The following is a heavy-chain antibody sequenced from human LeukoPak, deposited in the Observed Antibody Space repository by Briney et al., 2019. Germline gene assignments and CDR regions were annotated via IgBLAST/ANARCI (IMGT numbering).Heavy chain of an antibody. D-gene: IGHD1-26*01. J-gene: IGHJ6*02. Sequence: PSETLFLTCTVSGGSINNSYWSWVRQPPGKGLEWIGYTSYSGSTNYNPSLKSRVTMSVDTSTDQFSLRLISVTAADTAVYYCARTVSGDYYGMDVWGQGTTVTVSS. CDR2: TSYSGST. V-gene: IGHV4-59*08. CDR1: GGSINNSY. CDR3: ARTVSGDYYGMDV.